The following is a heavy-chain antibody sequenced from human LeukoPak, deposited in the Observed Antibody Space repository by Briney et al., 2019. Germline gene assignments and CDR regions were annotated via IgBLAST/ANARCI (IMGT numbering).Heavy chain of an antibody. Sequence: SETLSLTCTVSGGSVSSASYYWGCIRQPPGKGLEWIGSIYYTGSPYYNPSLKSRVTISVDTSNNQFSLKLTSVTAADTAVYYCASHIVVGVAAMVLWLDLWGQGTLVTVSS. CDR2: IYYTGSP. CDR1: GGSVSSASYY. V-gene: IGHV4-39*01. D-gene: IGHD2-15*01. J-gene: IGHJ5*02. CDR3: ASHIVVGVAAMVLWLDL.